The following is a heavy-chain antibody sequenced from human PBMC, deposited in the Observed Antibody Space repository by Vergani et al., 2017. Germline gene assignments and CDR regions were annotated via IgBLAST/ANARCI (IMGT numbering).Heavy chain of an antibody. D-gene: IGHD3-3*01. J-gene: IGHJ4*02. V-gene: IGHV4-31*03. CDR3: ARLTPDYDCWSGYYDY. Sequence: QVQLQESGPGLVKPSQTLSLTCTVSGGSISSGGYYWSWIRQHPGKGLEWIGYIFYSGSTYYNPSLTSRLTISVDTSKNHFSLKLSSVTAADTAVYYCARLTPDYDCWSGYYDYWGQGTLVTVSS. CDR2: IFYSGST. CDR1: GGSISSGGYY.